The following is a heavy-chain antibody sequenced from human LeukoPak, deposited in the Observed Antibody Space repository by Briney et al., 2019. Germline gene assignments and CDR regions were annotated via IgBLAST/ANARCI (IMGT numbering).Heavy chain of an antibody. Sequence: SETLSLTCTVSGGSISSYYWSWIRQPPGKGLEWIGYIYYSGSTNYNPSLKSRVTISVDTSKNQFSLKLSSVTVADTAVYYCAKETTVTPRGFDYWGQGTLVTVSS. J-gene: IGHJ4*02. CDR2: IYYSGST. CDR1: GGSISSYY. D-gene: IGHD4-17*01. CDR3: AKETTVTPRGFDY. V-gene: IGHV4-59*12.